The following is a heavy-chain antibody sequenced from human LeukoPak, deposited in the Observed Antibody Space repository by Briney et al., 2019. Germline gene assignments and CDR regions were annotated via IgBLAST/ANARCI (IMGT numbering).Heavy chain of an antibody. J-gene: IGHJ4*02. CDR2: ISRSSTTI. CDR3: ARGRSAFDY. CDR1: GFTFSSYG. V-gene: IGHV3-48*04. Sequence: GRSLRLSCAASGFTFSSYGMHWVRQAPGKGLEWVSYISRSSTTIYYADSVKGRFTVSRDNAKNSLYLQMNSLRVEDTAVYYCARGRSAFDYWGQGTLVTVSS.